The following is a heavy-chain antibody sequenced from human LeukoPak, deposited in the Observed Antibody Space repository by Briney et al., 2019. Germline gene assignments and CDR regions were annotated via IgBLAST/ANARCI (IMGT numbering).Heavy chain of an antibody. Sequence: SETLSLTCTVSGGSISSYYWSWIRQPPGKGLEWIGYIYYSGSTNYNPSLKSRVTISVDTSKNQFSLKLSSVTAADTAVYYCARLSIAAAVSDWGQGTLVTVSS. CDR2: IYYSGST. CDR3: ARLSIAAAVSD. D-gene: IGHD6-13*01. V-gene: IGHV4-59*08. CDR1: GGSISSYY. J-gene: IGHJ4*02.